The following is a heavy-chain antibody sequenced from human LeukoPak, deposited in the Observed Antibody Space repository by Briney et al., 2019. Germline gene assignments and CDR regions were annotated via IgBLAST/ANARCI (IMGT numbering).Heavy chain of an antibody. D-gene: IGHD3-3*01. CDR3: ARNPDFWSGYYTFDY. CDR2: IYYSGST. Sequence: ETLSLTCTVSGGSISSYYWSWIRQPPGKGLEWIGYIYYSGSTNYNPSLKSRVTISVDTSKNQFSLKLSSVTAADTAVYYCARNPDFWSGYYTFDYWGQGTLVTVSS. J-gene: IGHJ4*02. CDR1: GGSISSYY. V-gene: IGHV4-59*01.